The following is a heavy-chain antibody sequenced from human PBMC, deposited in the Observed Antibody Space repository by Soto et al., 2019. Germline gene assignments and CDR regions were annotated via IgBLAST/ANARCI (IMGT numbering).Heavy chain of an antibody. CDR1: GGSISSYY. CDR2: IYYSGST. D-gene: IGHD3-10*01. CDR3: ATALVRCGESLFDC. Sequence: QVQLQESGPGLVKPSETLSLTCTVSGGSISSYYWSWIRQPPGQGLEWIGYIYYSGSTNYNPSLKRRVPISVDRSKNQCSLKLSSVTAADPAVYDCATALVRCGESLFDCWGQGALLTASS. J-gene: IGHJ4*02. V-gene: IGHV4-59*01.